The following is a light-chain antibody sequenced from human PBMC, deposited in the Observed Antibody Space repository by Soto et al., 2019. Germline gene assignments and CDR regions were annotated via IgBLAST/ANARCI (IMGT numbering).Light chain of an antibody. J-gene: IGKJ1*01. V-gene: IGKV3-20*01. CDR2: GAS. Sequence: EMVLTQSPGTLSLPPGERATLSCRATQSVNSSYLDCDQQKPGQALRLLIYGASGRATGVPDRFSGSWSGIDFSLSISTVEPEDFAVYSEHQDGSSRTWTLGQGTKVDSK. CDR1: QSVNSSY. CDR3: HQDGSSRTWT.